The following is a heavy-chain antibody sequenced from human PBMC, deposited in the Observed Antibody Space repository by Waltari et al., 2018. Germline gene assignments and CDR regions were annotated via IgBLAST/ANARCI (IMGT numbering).Heavy chain of an antibody. D-gene: IGHD3-22*01. CDR3: AKDRSGPIVVVPDGYMDV. CDR2: IYSGGST. J-gene: IGHJ6*03. Sequence: EVQLLESGGGLVQPGGSLRLSCAASGFTFSSYAMSWVRQAPGKGLEWVSVIYSGGSTYYADSGKGRCTISRDNSKNTLYLQMNSLRAEDTAVYYCAKDRSGPIVVVPDGYMDVWGKGTTVTVSS. V-gene: IGHV3-23*03. CDR1: GFTFSSYA.